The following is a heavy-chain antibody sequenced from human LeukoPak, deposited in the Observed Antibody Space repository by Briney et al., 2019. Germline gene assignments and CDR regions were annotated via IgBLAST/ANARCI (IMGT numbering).Heavy chain of an antibody. V-gene: IGHV4-4*02. D-gene: IGHD5-12*01. CDR3: ARLGVVATIYGLLSYYFDY. Sequence: KPSETLSLTCAVSGGSISSSIWWSWVRQPPGKGLEWIGEIYHSGSTTYNPSLKGRVTLSIDKSRNQFSLKLSSVTAADTAVYYCARLGVVATIYGLLSYYFDYWGQGTLVTVSS. J-gene: IGHJ4*02. CDR2: IYHSGST. CDR1: GGSISSSIW.